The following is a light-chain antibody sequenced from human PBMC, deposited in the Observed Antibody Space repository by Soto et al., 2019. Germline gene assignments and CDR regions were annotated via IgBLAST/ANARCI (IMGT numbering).Light chain of an antibody. V-gene: IGKV1-5*01. Sequence: VHMTQSPSTLSASVGDRVTITCRASQSISSWLAWYQQKPGKAPKLLIYDASSLESGVPSRFSGSGSGTEFTLTISSLQPDDFATYYCQQYNSYPWPFGQGTMADIK. CDR3: QQYNSYPWP. CDR1: QSISSW. J-gene: IGKJ1*01. CDR2: DAS.